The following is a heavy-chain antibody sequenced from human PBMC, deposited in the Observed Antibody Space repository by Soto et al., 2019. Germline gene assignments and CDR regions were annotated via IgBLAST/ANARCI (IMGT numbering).Heavy chain of an antibody. CDR3: PRHVRVMATPAHFEY. V-gene: IGHV4-39*01. Sequence: LVMLCHTRTVAGGSIGSIGDYWSWINQPPGKGLEWIGSIYYSGSTYYNPSLKSRVTISVDTSKNQFSLKLSSVTAADTAVYYCPRHVRVMATPAHFEYWGQGTLVTVSP. J-gene: IGHJ4*02. CDR1: GGSIGSIGDY. D-gene: IGHD2-21*01. CDR2: IYYSGST.